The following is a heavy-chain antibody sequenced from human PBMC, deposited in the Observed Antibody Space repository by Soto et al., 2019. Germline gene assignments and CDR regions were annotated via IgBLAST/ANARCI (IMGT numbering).Heavy chain of an antibody. Sequence: GGSRRLSCAASRFTFSDYYMTWIRQAPGKGLEWVSYISSSGTGIYYPDSVKGRFTISRDNAKNSLYLQMSSLRAEDTAVYYCARAYSDAFDIWGQGTMVTVSS. CDR2: ISSSGTGI. V-gene: IGHV3-11*01. CDR1: RFTFSDYY. D-gene: IGHD2-15*01. CDR3: ARAYSDAFDI. J-gene: IGHJ3*02.